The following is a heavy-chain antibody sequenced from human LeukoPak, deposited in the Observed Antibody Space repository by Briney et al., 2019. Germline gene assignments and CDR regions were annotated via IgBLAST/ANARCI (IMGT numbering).Heavy chain of an antibody. CDR3: ARDFSSGYSSSWYRNYYYYYMDV. D-gene: IGHD6-13*01. CDR2: INPNSGGT. V-gene: IGHV1-2*02. CDR1: GYTFTGYY. Sequence: ASVKVSRKASGYTFTGYYMHWVRQAPGQGLEWMGWINPNSGGTNYAQKFQGRVTMTRDTSISTAYMELSRLRSDDTAVYYCARDFSSGYSSSWYRNYYYYYMDVWGKGTTVTVSS. J-gene: IGHJ6*03.